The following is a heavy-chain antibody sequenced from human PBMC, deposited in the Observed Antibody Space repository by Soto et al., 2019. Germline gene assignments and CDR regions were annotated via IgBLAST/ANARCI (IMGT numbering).Heavy chain of an antibody. Sequence: QVQLVQSGAEVEKPGASVTVSCKASGYSFSQYYLHWGLQAPGQGPEWMGWINLNSGATKYAQKLQGRVTMTRETYVRTAFTERKWLQSDDTAVYYCARESGGVTATLDYSYFYVGLWGRGNTVNVSS. CDR1: GYSFSQYY. CDR3: ARESGGVTATLDYSYFYVGL. V-gene: IGHV1-2*02. J-gene: IGHJ6*03. CDR2: INLNSGAT. D-gene: IGHD3-16*01.